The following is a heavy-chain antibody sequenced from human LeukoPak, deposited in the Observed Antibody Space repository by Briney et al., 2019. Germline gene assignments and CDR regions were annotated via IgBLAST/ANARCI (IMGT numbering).Heavy chain of an antibody. CDR2: ISRSGVST. CDR1: GFTFDDYG. J-gene: IGHJ4*02. V-gene: IGHV3-23*01. D-gene: IGHD3-16*01. CDR3: SKWLWADRASDY. Sequence: PGGSLRLSCAASGFTFDDYGMGWVRQAPGKGLEWVSAISRSGVSTYYADSVKGRFTISRDNSKNTVNLQMNSLRAEDTALYYCSKWLWADRASDYWGQGTLVTVSS.